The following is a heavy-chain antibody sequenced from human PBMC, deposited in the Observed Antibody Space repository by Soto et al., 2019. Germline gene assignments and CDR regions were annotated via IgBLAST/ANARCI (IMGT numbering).Heavy chain of an antibody. Sequence: PFVLQSHTCTVSDGSISSGSYYWSRNRQPPGKGLEWIGEINHSGSTNYNPSLKSRVTISVDTSKNQFSLKLTSVTAADTAVYYCARGGSNDWQVAFDIWGQGTMVT. CDR2: INHSGST. J-gene: IGHJ3*02. CDR3: ARGGSNDWQVAFDI. CDR1: DGSISSGSYY. D-gene: IGHD3-9*01. V-gene: IGHV4-61*01.